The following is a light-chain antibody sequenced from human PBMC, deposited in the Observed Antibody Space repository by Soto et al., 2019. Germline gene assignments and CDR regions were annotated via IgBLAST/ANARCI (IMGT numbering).Light chain of an antibody. CDR3: QQSYSTPRT. J-gene: IGKJ1*01. V-gene: IGKV1-39*01. Sequence: DIQMTQSPSALSASVGDRVTITCRAIQSISSYLNWYQQKPGKAPKLLIYAASSWQSGVPSRFSGSGSGTDFTLTISSLQPEDFATYYCQQSYSTPRTFGQGTKVEIK. CDR2: AAS. CDR1: QSISSY.